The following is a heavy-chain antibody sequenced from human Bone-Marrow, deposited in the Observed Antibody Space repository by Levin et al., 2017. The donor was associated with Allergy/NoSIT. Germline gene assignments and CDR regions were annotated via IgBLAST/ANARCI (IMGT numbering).Heavy chain of an antibody. J-gene: IGHJ4*02. Sequence: GGSLRLSCAASGFTFSSFAMNWVRQAPGKGLEWVSGISVNGDSTYYADSVKGRFTISRDSSKNTLFLQMKSLRAEDTAIYYSATGYTSGWHRDYWGQGTLVTVSS. CDR1: GFTFSSFA. V-gene: IGHV3-23*01. CDR2: ISVNGDST. D-gene: IGHD6-19*01. CDR3: ATGYTSGWHRDY.